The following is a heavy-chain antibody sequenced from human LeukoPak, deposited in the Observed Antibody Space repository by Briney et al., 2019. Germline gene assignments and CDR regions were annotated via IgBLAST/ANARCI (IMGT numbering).Heavy chain of an antibody. CDR2: SRDKAKSYST. CDR1: GFTFSDHY. Sequence: SGGSLRLSCAASGFTFSDHYMDWVRQAPGKGLEWLARSRDKAKSYSTEHAASVKGRFTISRDNSKNSLYLQMNSLKTGDTAVYYCARRSNTYYTFDYWGQGTLVTVSS. V-gene: IGHV3-72*01. J-gene: IGHJ4*02. D-gene: IGHD2-2*01. CDR3: ARRSNTYYTFDY.